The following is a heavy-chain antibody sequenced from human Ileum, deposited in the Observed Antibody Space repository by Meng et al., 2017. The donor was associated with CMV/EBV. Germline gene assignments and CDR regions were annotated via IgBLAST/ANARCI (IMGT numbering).Heavy chain of an antibody. CDR1: GGTFSSYA. CDR2: IIAILGIT. Sequence: GGTFSSYAISWVRQAPGQGLEWMGRIIAILGITNYAQKFQRRVTITADKSTSTAYMELSSLRSEDTAVYYCAREYCSSTNCYREFDYWGQGTLVTVSS. CDR3: AREYCSSTNCYREFDY. D-gene: IGHD2-2*02. J-gene: IGHJ4*02. V-gene: IGHV1-69*04.